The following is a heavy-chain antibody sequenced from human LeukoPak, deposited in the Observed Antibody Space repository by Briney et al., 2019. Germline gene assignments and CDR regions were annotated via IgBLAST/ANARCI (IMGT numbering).Heavy chain of an antibody. Sequence: PSETLSLTCAVYGGSFSGYYWSWIRQPPGKGLEWIGEINHSGSTNYSPSLKSRVTISVDTSKNQFSLKLSSVTAADTAVYYCAREVFWSVLGAFDIWGQGTMVTVSS. J-gene: IGHJ3*02. V-gene: IGHV4-34*01. D-gene: IGHD3-3*01. CDR1: GGSFSGYY. CDR2: INHSGST. CDR3: AREVFWSVLGAFDI.